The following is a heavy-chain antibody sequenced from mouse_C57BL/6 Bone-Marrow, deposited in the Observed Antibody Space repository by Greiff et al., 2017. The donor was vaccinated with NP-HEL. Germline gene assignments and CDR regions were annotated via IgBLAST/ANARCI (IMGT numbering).Heavy chain of an antibody. CDR1: GYTFTDYY. V-gene: IGHV1-26*01. J-gene: IGHJ3*01. CDR2: INPNNGGT. Sequence: EVQLQQSGPELVKPGASVKISCKASGYTFTDYYMNWVKQSHGKSLEWIGVINPNNGGTSYNQKFKGKATLTVDKSSSTAYMELRSLTSEDSAVYYCAREDYYGSSYVGFAYWGQGTLVTVSA. CDR3: AREDYYGSSYVGFAY. D-gene: IGHD1-1*01.